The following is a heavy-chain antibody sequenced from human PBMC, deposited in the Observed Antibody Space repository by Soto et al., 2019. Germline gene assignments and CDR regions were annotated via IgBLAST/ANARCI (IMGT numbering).Heavy chain of an antibody. CDR2: ISSSSSTI. J-gene: IGHJ6*02. V-gene: IGHV3-48*02. CDR1: GFTFSSYS. CDR3: ARDPYSSGWYVGYYYYGMDV. Sequence: GGSLRVSCAASGFTFSSYSMNWVRQAPGKGLEWVSYISSSSSTIYYADSVKGRFTISRDNAKNSLYLQMSSLRDEDTAVYYCARDPYSSGWYVGYYYYGMDVWGQGTTVTVSS. D-gene: IGHD6-19*01.